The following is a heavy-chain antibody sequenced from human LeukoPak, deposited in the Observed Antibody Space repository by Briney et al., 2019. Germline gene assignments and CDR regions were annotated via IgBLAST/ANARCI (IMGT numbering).Heavy chain of an antibody. Sequence: GESLKISCKGSGYSFTSYWIGRVRQTPGKGLEWMGIIYPGDSDTRCSPSFQGQVTISADKSISTAYLQWSSLKASDTAMYYCARRNHRYCSSTSCYDYWGQGTLVTVSS. V-gene: IGHV5-51*01. CDR3: ARRNHRYCSSTSCYDY. J-gene: IGHJ4*02. D-gene: IGHD2-2*01. CDR2: IYPGDSDT. CDR1: GYSFTSYW.